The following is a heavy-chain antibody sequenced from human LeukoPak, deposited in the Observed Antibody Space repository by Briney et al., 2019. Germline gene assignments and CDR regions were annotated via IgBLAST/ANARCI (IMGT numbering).Heavy chain of an antibody. D-gene: IGHD3-10*01. J-gene: IGHJ6*03. CDR1: GYTFTSYD. CDR2: MNPNSGNT. CDR3: ARGGVTMVRGVLKRYYYYYMDV. Sequence: ASVKVSCKASGYTFTSYDINWVRQATGQGLEWMGWMNPNSGNTGYAQKFQGRVTMTRNTSISTAYMELSSLRSEDTAVYYCARGGVTMVRGVLKRYYYYYMDVWGKGTTVTISS. V-gene: IGHV1-8*01.